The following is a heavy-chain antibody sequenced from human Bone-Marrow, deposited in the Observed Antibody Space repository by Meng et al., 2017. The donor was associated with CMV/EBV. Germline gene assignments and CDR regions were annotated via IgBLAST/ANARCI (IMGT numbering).Heavy chain of an antibody. CDR1: GGTFSSYA. CDR3: ARLFKRLAIVVVPAAIEYYFDY. CDR2: IIPILGIA. D-gene: IGHD2-2*03. V-gene: IGHV1-69*10. J-gene: IGHJ4*02. Sequence: SVKVSCKASGGTFSSYAISWVRQAPGQGLEWMGGIIPILGIANYAQKFQGRVTITADKSTSTAYMELSSLRSEDTAVYYCARLFKRLAIVVVPAAIEYYFDYWGQGTLVTVSS.